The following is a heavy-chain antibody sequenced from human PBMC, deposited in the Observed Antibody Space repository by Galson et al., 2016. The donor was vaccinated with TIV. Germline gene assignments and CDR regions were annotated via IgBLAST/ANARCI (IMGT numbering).Heavy chain of an antibody. Sequence: SLRLSCAASGFRFNSYALYAMSWVRQASGKGLEWVSAISDSGDSTYYADSVKGRFTISRDNAKNSLYLQMNSLRAEDTAVYYCTRDSSSSSSRNLDYWGQGTLVTVSS. CDR1: GFRFNSYALYA. CDR3: TRDSSSSSSRNLDY. V-gene: IGHV3-23*01. CDR2: ISDSGDST. J-gene: IGHJ4*02. D-gene: IGHD6-6*01.